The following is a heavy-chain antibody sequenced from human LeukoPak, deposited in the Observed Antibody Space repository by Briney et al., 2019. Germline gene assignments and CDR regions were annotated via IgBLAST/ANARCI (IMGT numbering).Heavy chain of an antibody. V-gene: IGHV4-30-2*06. Sequence: SETLSLTCTVSGGSINSADYSWSWLRKSEGKGLEGIGYISHTGGTHDNPSFSSRVSMSVDRSRNQFSLRLSSVTAADTAVYYCARGARYYFDTSGYFDYWGQGILVTVSS. CDR3: ARGARYYFDTSGYFDY. CDR1: GGSINSADYS. J-gene: IGHJ4*02. CDR2: ISHTGGT. D-gene: IGHD3-22*01.